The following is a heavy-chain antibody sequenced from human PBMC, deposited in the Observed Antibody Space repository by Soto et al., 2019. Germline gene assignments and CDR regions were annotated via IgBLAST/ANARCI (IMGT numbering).Heavy chain of an antibody. Sequence: PSETLSLTCIVSGGSVNSGSHYWNWIRQPPGKGLEWVGYMSYSGSTKYNSSLKSRVSMSVDTSKNQFSLKLSSVTAADAAVYYCARQVDTAQFTDYFDCWGQGALVTVSS. V-gene: IGHV4-61*01. D-gene: IGHD5-18*01. CDR2: MSYSGST. CDR1: GGSVNSGSHY. J-gene: IGHJ4*02. CDR3: ARQVDTAQFTDYFDC.